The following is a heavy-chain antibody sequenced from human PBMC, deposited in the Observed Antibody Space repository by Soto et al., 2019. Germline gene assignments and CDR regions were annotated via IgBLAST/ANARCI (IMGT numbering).Heavy chain of an antibody. Sequence: PGGSLRLSCAASGFNFNDYGMHRVRQAPGKGLEWVSSISWNSVSIGYADSVKGRFTISRDNAKNSLYLQMNSLRAEDTALYYCAKDMENGYNPYYYYGMDVWGQGTTVTVSS. CDR2: ISWNSVSI. V-gene: IGHV3-9*01. D-gene: IGHD3-10*01. CDR1: GFNFNDYG. CDR3: AKDMENGYNPYYYYGMDV. J-gene: IGHJ6*02.